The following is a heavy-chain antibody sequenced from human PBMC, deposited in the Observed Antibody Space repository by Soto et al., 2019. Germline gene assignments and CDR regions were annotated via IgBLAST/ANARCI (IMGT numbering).Heavy chain of an antibody. V-gene: IGHV3-30*04. CDR3: AREAGLGVAAAGSFDS. Sequence: QVQLVESGGGVVQPGKSLRLSCAASGFTFSNYPMNWVRQAPGKGLEWVSVISYEGTRKYYADSVKGRFTISRDNSKNTLYLQMNSLRPEDTAVYYCAREAGLGVAAAGSFDSWGQGARVTVSS. CDR2: ISYEGTRK. D-gene: IGHD6-13*01. J-gene: IGHJ4*02. CDR1: GFTFSNYP.